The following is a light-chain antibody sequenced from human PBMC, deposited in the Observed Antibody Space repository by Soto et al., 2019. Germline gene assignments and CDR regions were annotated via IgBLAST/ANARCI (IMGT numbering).Light chain of an antibody. J-gene: IGLJ1*01. CDR1: TSDIGAYNY. Sequence: QPVLTQPPSASGSPGQSVTISCTGTTSDIGAYNYVSWYQQRPGKAPKLIIYEVTRRPSGVPARIFGSKSYTTASLTVSGLQAEDEADYYCSSFAGTNSFVFGTGTKLTVL. V-gene: IGLV2-8*01. CDR2: EVT. CDR3: SSFAGTNSFV.